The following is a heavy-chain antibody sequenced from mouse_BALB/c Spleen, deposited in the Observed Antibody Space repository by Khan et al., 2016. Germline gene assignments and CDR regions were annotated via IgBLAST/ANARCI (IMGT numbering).Heavy chain of an antibody. CDR3: ATSGNYFDY. V-gene: IGHV3-2*02. J-gene: IGHJ2*01. Sequence: EVQLQESGPGLVKPSQSLSLTCTVTGYSITSDYAWNWIRQFPGNKLEWMGYITYSGYTSYNPSLKSRTSITRDTSKNQSFLQLNSVTTEDTATYYCATSGNYFDYWGQGTTLTVSS. CDR1: GYSITSDYA. D-gene: IGHD1-1*01. CDR2: ITYSGYT.